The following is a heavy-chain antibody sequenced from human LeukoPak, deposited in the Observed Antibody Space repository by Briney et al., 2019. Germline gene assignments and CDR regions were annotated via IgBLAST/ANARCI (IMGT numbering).Heavy chain of an antibody. CDR1: GFTFSSYA. Sequence: GGSLRLSCAASGFTFSSYAMSWVRQAPGKGLEWVAVIWYDGSNKYYADSVKGRFTISRDNSKNTLYLQMNSLRAEDTAVYYCARVGYCSSTSCNYYYYGMDVWGQGTTVTVSS. J-gene: IGHJ6*02. D-gene: IGHD2-2*03. V-gene: IGHV3-33*08. CDR3: ARVGYCSSTSCNYYYYGMDV. CDR2: IWYDGSNK.